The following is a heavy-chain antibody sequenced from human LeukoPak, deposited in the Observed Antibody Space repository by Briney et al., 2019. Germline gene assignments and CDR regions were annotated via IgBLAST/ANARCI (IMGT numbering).Heavy chain of an antibody. V-gene: IGHV5-51*01. Sequence: GESLKISCKGSGYSFTSYWIGWVRQMPGKGLEWMGIIYPGDSDTRYSPSFQGQVTISADKSISTAYLQWSSLKASDTAMYYCAGTNMVRGVIIGRATYYMDVWGKGTTVTVSS. D-gene: IGHD3-10*01. CDR1: GYSFTSYW. J-gene: IGHJ6*03. CDR3: AGTNMVRGVIIGRATYYMDV. CDR2: IYPGDSDT.